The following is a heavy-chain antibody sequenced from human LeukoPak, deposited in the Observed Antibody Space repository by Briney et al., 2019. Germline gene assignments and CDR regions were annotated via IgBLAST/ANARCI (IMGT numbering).Heavy chain of an antibody. V-gene: IGHV4-31*03. CDR3: ARLWGSTSLIDY. CDR2: IYYSGST. J-gene: IGHJ4*02. D-gene: IGHD2-2*01. Sequence: SQTLSLTCTVSGGSISSGGYYWSWIRQHPGKGLEWIGYIYYSGSTYYNPSLKSRVTISVDTSKNQFSLKLSSVTAADTAVYYCARLWGSTSLIDYWGQGTLVTVSS. CDR1: GGSISSGGYY.